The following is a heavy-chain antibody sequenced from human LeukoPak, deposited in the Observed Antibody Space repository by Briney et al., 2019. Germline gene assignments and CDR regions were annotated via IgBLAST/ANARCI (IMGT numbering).Heavy chain of an antibody. CDR2: VSYSGTT. Sequence: PSETLSLTCTVSDGSISNYYWNWLRQPTGKGLEWLGYVSYSGTTNYNPPLRSRLTISVDTSKNQFSLKLSSVTAADTAVYYCARHPRGTSMFGSGRGYQYYYMDVWGKGTTVTVSS. J-gene: IGHJ6*03. CDR1: DGSISNYY. CDR3: ARHPRGTSMFGSGRGYQYYYMDV. D-gene: IGHD3-3*01. V-gene: IGHV4-59*08.